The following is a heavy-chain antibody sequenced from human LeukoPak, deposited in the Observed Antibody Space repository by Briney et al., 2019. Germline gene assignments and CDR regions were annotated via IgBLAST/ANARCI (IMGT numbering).Heavy chain of an antibody. V-gene: IGHV4-59*01. CDR1: GGSISTYY. J-gene: IGHJ4*02. CDR2: MYYSGST. CDR3: ARGEFDGGVYFDY. Sequence: SETLSLTCTVSGGSISTYYWSWIRQPPGKGLECIGYMYYSGSTNYSPSLKSRVTISVDTSKNQFSLKLSSVTAADTAVYYCARGEFDGGVYFDYWGQGTLVTVSS. D-gene: IGHD3-16*01.